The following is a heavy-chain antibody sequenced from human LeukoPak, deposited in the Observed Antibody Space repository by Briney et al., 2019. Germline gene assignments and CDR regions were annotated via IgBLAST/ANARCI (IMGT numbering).Heavy chain of an antibody. CDR2: ISYDGSNK. D-gene: IGHD3-16*01. CDR1: GFTFSSYA. V-gene: IGHV3-30*04. Sequence: GGSLRLSCAASGFTFSSYAMHWVRQAPGKGLEWVAVISYDGSNKYYADSVKGRFTISRDNSKNTLYLQMNSLRAEDTAVYYCARSTALGWFDPWGQGTLVTVSS. CDR3: ARSTALGWFDP. J-gene: IGHJ5*02.